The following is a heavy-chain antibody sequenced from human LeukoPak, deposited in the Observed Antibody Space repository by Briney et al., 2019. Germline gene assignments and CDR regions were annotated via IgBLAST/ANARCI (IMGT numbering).Heavy chain of an antibody. Sequence: GGSLRPSCAASGFTFSDYGIHWVRLAPGKGLEWVGVTSSDGSNKFYADSVKGRFTVSRDNSKNTLYLQMNSLRAEDTAVYYCARDNDPDYSSSPGWFDLWGQGTLVTVSS. CDR3: ARDNDPDYSSSPGWFDL. J-gene: IGHJ5*02. CDR1: GFTFSDYG. D-gene: IGHD3-22*01. CDR2: TSSDGSNK. V-gene: IGHV3-30*06.